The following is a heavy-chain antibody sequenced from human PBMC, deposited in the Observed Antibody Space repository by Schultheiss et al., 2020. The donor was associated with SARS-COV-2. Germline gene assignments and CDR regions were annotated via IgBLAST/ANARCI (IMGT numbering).Heavy chain of an antibody. D-gene: IGHD2-21*01. Sequence: GASLKISCAASGFTFSSYGMHWVRQAPGKGLEWVSAISGSGGSTYYADSVKGRFTISRDNSKNTLYLQMNSLRAEDKAVYYCARPYCGGDCQYYYYGMDVWGQGTTVTVSS. CDR1: GFTFSSYG. CDR2: ISGSGGST. CDR3: ARPYCGGDCQYYYYGMDV. J-gene: IGHJ6*02. V-gene: IGHV3-23*01.